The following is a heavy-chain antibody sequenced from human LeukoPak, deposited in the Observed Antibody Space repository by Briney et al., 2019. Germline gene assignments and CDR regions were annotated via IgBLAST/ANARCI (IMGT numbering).Heavy chain of an antibody. V-gene: IGHV3-23*01. CDR3: AKTRGGVVATTSDN. CDR1: GFIFSSYA. D-gene: IGHD5-12*01. J-gene: IGHJ4*02. CDR2: ISGSGDSI. Sequence: GGSLRLSCAASGFIFSSYAMSWVRQAPGKGLEWVSVISGSGDSIYDADSVKGRFTISRDNSKNTLYLQMNSLRVEDTAVYYCAKTRGGVVATTSDNWGQGTLVTVSS.